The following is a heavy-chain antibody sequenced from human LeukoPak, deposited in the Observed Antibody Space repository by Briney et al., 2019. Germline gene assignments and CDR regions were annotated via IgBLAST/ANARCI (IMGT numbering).Heavy chain of an antibody. Sequence: ASVKVSCKASGGTFSSYAISWVRQAPGQGFEWMGGIIPIFGTANYAQKFQGRVTITTDESTSTAYMELSSLRSEDTAVYYCARDGGYSYGSYYYYMDVWGKGTTVTVSS. V-gene: IGHV1-69*05. CDR1: GGTFSSYA. CDR2: IIPIFGTA. D-gene: IGHD5-18*01. CDR3: ARDGGYSYGSYYYYMDV. J-gene: IGHJ6*03.